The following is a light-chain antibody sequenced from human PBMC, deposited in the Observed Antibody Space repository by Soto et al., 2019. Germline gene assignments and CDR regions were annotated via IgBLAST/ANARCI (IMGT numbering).Light chain of an antibody. CDR3: QCFDSSLSALV. CDR2: GKS. V-gene: IGLV1-40*01. Sequence: QSVLTQPPSVSGAPGQRVTISCTGSSSNIGAGYDVHWYQQLPGTAPTLLIYGKSNRPSWVPARFSGSNSGPSASLAITGLQAEDEDDYDCQCFDSSLSALVFGGGTKLTVL. CDR1: SSNIGAGYD. J-gene: IGLJ2*01.